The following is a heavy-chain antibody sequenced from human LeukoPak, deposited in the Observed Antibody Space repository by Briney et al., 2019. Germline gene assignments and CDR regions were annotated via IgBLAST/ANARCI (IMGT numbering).Heavy chain of an antibody. V-gene: IGHV4-59*12. J-gene: IGHJ4*02. Sequence: PSETLSLTCTVSGGSISPYYWSWIRQPPGKGLEWIGYIYYSGSTNYNPSLKSRATISVDTSKNQFSLKLSSVTAADTAVYYCARAETYSSGWYDAFFDYWGQGTLVTVSS. CDR1: GGSISPYY. CDR3: ARAETYSSGWYDAFFDY. CDR2: IYYSGST. D-gene: IGHD6-19*01.